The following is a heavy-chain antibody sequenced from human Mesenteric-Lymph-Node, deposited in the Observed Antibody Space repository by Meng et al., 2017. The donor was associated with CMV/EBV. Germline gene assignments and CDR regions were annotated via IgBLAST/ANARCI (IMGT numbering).Heavy chain of an antibody. CDR2: INPNRDDT. V-gene: IGHV1-2*02. Sequence: ASVKVSCKTSGYTFTGYYIHWVRQAPGQGLEWMGWINPNRDDTKYAQKFQGRVTMTRDTSISTAYMELSRLRSDDTAVYYCVRDYMWAFDIWGQGTMVTVSS. J-gene: IGHJ3*02. CDR1: GYTFTGYY. CDR3: VRDYMWAFDI. D-gene: IGHD2-21*01.